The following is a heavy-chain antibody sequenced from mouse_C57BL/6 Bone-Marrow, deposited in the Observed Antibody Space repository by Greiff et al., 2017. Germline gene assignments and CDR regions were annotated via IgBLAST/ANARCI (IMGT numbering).Heavy chain of an antibody. CDR3: ASGGLSWFAY. CDR1: GYTFTSYW. J-gene: IGHJ3*01. D-gene: IGHD3-1*01. Sequence: QVQLQQPGAELVKPGASVKLSCKASGYTFTSYWMHWVKQRPGQGLEWIGMIHPNSGSTNYNEKFKSKATLTADKSSSTAYMQLSSLTSEDSAVYYCASGGLSWFAYWGQGTLVTVSA. V-gene: IGHV1-64*01. CDR2: IHPNSGST.